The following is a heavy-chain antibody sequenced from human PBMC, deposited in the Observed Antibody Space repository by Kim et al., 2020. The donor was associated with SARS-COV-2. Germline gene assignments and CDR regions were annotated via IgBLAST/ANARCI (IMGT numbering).Heavy chain of an antibody. Sequence: GGSLRLSCAASGFTFDDYAMHWVRQAPGKGLEWVSGISWNSGSIGYADSVKGRFTISRDNAKNSLYLQMNSLRAEDTALYYCAKDGIAPHYYGMDVWGQGTTVTVSS. CDR1: GFTFDDYA. J-gene: IGHJ6*02. CDR3: AKDGIAPHYYGMDV. CDR2: ISWNSGSI. V-gene: IGHV3-9*01. D-gene: IGHD6-13*01.